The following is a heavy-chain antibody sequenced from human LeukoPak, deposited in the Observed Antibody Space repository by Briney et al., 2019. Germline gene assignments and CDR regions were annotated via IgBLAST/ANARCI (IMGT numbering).Heavy chain of an antibody. D-gene: IGHD3-22*01. CDR3: AKDRAAMIVAAPGY. CDR1: GFTFSSYS. Sequence: PGGSLRLSCAASGFTFSSYSMNWVRQTPGKGLEWVSAISGSGGSTYYADSVKGRFTISRDTSKSTLFLHMNSLRAEDTAVYYCAKDRAAMIVAAPGYWGQGTLVTVSA. J-gene: IGHJ4*02. V-gene: IGHV3-23*01. CDR2: ISGSGGST.